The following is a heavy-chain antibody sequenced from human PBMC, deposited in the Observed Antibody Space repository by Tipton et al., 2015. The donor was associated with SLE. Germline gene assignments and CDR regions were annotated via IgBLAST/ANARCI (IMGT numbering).Heavy chain of an antibody. V-gene: IGHV4-4*09. CDR1: GGSISSHY. D-gene: IGHD1-1*01. CDR3: ARTGTETYYYGMDV. J-gene: IGHJ6*02. Sequence: TLSLTCTVSGGSISSHYWIWIRQPPGKGLEWIGYIYTSGSTNYNPSLKSRVTISVDTSKNQFSLKLSSVTAADTAVYYCARTGTETYYYGMDVWGQGTTVTVSS. CDR2: IYTSGST.